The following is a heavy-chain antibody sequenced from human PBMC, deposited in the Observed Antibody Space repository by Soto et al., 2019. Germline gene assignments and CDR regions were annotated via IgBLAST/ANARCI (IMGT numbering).Heavy chain of an antibody. CDR2: IIPIFGTA. CDR1: GGTFSSYA. V-gene: IGHV1-69*06. D-gene: IGHD1-20*01. J-gene: IGHJ4*02. CDR3: ARRITGTLSPLDY. Sequence: SVKVSCKASGGTFSSYAISWVRQAPGQGLEWMGGIIPIFGTANYAQKFQGRVTITADKSTSTAYMELSSLRSEDTAVYYCARRITGTLSPLDYWGQGTLVTVSS.